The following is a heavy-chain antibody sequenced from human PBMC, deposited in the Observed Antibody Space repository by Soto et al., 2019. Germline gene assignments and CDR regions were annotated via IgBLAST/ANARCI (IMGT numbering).Heavy chain of an antibody. D-gene: IGHD6-19*01. Sequence: EVQLVESGGGLVQPGGSLRLSCAASGFTFSVYSMNWIRQAPGKGLQWVSYMTSDMRTIHYADSVKGRCTISRDNAKNLVYMQMTSLRDEDTAVYYCARSVEGHFDYWGQGALVTVSS. CDR1: GFTFSVYS. V-gene: IGHV3-48*02. CDR2: MTSDMRTI. CDR3: ARSVEGHFDY. J-gene: IGHJ4*02.